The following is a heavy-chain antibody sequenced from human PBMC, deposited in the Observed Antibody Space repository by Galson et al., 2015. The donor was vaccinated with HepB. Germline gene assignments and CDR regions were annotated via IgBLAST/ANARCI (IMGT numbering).Heavy chain of an antibody. CDR1: GFSLSTSGVG. CDR3: APYDSSGYYWKWFDP. D-gene: IGHD3-22*01. J-gene: IGHJ5*02. Sequence: PALVKPTQTLTLTCTFSGFSLSTSGVGVGWIRQPPGKALEWLALIYWDDDKRYSPSLKSRLTITKDTSKNEVVLTMTNVDPVDTATYYCAPYDSSGYYWKWFDPWGQGTLVTVSS. V-gene: IGHV2-5*02. CDR2: IYWDDDK.